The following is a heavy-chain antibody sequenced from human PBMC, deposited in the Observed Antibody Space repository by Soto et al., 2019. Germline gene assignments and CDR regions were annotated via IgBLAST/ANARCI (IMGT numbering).Heavy chain of an antibody. J-gene: IGHJ5*02. CDR2: MYTKERT. CDR1: GGSITDYY. V-gene: IGHV4-4*07. CDR3: ARDDYKDGGNNWFDP. Sequence: SETLSLTCTVSGGSITDYYWSWIRQPAGKGLEWIGRMYTKERTNYNLSFKSRVTMTVDTSKNQLSLKLNAATAADTAVYYCARDDYKDGGNNWFDPWGQGTLVTVSS. D-gene: IGHD3-16*01.